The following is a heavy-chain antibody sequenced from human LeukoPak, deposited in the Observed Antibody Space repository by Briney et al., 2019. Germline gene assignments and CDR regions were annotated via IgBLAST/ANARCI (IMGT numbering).Heavy chain of an antibody. D-gene: IGHD3-22*01. CDR3: ARDRAGYYYDSSGYCP. V-gene: IGHV1-69*04. J-gene: IGHJ5*02. Sequence: GASVKVSCKASGGTFSSYAISWVRQAPGQGLEWMGRIIPILGIANYAQKFQGRVTITADKSTSTAYMELSSLRSEDTAVYYCARDRAGYYYDSSGYCPWGRGTLVTVSS. CDR2: IIPILGIA. CDR1: GGTFSSYA.